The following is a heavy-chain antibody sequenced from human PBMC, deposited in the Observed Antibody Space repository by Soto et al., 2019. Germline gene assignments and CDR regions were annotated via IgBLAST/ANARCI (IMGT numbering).Heavy chain of an antibody. CDR1: GFTFSDYY. CDR2: ISSSGSTI. D-gene: IGHD4-4*01. J-gene: IGHJ5*02. V-gene: IGHV3-11*01. Sequence: GRSLRLSCAASGFTFSDYYMSWIRQAPGRGLEWVSYISSSGSTIYYADSVKGRFTISRDNAKNSLYLQMNSLRAEDTAVYYCARDYSNDGWWFDPWGQGTLVTVSS. CDR3: ARDYSNDGWWFDP.